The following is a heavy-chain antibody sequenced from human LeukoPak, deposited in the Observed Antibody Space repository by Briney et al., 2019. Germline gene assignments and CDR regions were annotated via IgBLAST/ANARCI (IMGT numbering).Heavy chain of an antibody. Sequence: PGGSLRLSCASSGFSFSSHSMNWVHQAPGKGLEWVSAISRSSTSIKYADSVKGRFTISRDDAKSSVYLEMNSLRADDTAVYYRAKVGTGNQYGSGDFDLWGQGSLVTVSS. V-gene: IGHV3-21*06. J-gene: IGHJ4*02. CDR3: AKVGTGNQYGSGDFDL. CDR1: GFSFSSHS. D-gene: IGHD3-10*01. CDR2: ISRSSTSI.